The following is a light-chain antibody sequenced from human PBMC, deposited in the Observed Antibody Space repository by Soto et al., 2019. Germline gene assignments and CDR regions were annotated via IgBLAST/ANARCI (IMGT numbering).Light chain of an antibody. V-gene: IGLV2-8*01. CDR3: SSYAGSNLFV. CDR1: SSDVGGYNY. J-gene: IGLJ1*01. CDR2: EVS. Sequence: QSALTQPPSASGSPGQSVTISCTGTSSDVGGYNYVSWYQQHPGKAPKLMMYEVSKRPSGVPDRFSGSKSGNTASMTVSGLQAEDEADYYCSSYAGSNLFVFGTGTKVTVL.